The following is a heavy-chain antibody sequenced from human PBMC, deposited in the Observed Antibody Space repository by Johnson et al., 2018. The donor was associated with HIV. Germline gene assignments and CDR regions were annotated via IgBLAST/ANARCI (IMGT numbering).Heavy chain of an antibody. J-gene: IGHJ3*02. Sequence: QVQLVESGGGVVQPGGSLRLSCAASGFTFSSYGMHWVRQAPGKGLEWVAFIRYDGSNKYYADSVKGRFTISRDNSKNTLYLQMNSLRAEVTAVYYCARAYDSSGYYYGGDAFDIWDQGTMVTVSS. CDR2: IRYDGSNK. CDR1: GFTFSSYG. V-gene: IGHV3-30*02. D-gene: IGHD3-22*01. CDR3: ARAYDSSGYYYGGDAFDI.